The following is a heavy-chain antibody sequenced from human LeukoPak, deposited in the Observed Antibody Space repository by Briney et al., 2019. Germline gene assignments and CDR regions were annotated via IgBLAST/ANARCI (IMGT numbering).Heavy chain of an antibody. CDR1: GFTLGDYA. D-gene: IGHD5-18*01. CDR3: TRDRGYSYGYGDY. V-gene: IGHV3-49*04. Sequence: PGRSLRLSCTASGFTLGDYAMSWVRQAPGKGLEWVGFIRSKLHGGTTEYAASVKDRSTISRDDSKNIAYLQMNSLKNEDTAVYYCTRDRGYSYGYGDYWGQGTLVTVSS. J-gene: IGHJ4*02. CDR2: IRSKLHGGTT.